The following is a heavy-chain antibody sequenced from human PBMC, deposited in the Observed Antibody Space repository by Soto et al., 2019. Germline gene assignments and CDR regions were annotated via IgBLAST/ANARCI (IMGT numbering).Heavy chain of an antibody. Sequence: SGPTLVNPTQTLTLTCTLSAFSLSTGGVGVGWIRQPPGKALEWLALIYWDDDKRYSPSLRSRLTITKDTSKNQVVLTMTNMDPADTATYYCIQSRCGGDCLQSYASYYYYGMDVWGQGTTVTVS. CDR2: IYWDDDK. V-gene: IGHV2-5*02. CDR1: AFSLSTGGVG. CDR3: IQSRCGGDCLQSYASYYYYGMDV. D-gene: IGHD2-21*02. J-gene: IGHJ6*02.